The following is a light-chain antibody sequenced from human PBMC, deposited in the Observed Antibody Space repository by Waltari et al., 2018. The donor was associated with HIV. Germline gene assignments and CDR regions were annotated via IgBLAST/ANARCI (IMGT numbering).Light chain of an antibody. CDR2: EVS. Sequence: QSALTQPPSASGSPGQSVTISCTGTSSDVGGYNYVSWYQQLPGKAPKLMIYEVSKRPSGFPDRFSGSKSGNTASLTVSGLQAEDEADYYCSSYAGSNDYVFGTGTKVTVL. V-gene: IGLV2-8*01. CDR1: SSDVGGYNY. J-gene: IGLJ1*01. CDR3: SSYAGSNDYV.